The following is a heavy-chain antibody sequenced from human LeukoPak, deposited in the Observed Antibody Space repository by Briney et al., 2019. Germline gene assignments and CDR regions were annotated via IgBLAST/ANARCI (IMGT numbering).Heavy chain of an antibody. CDR1: GGSFSGYY. D-gene: IGHD3-9*01. CDR3: ARGRGANDILTGYFRTRKPYYFDY. CDR2: INHSGST. J-gene: IGHJ4*02. V-gene: IGHV4-34*01. Sequence: KASETLSLTCAVYGGSFSGYYWSWIRQPPGKGLEWLGEINHSGSTNYNPSLKSRVTISVDTSKNQFSLKLSSVTAADTAVYYCARGRGANDILTGYFRTRKPYYFDYWGQGTLVTVSS.